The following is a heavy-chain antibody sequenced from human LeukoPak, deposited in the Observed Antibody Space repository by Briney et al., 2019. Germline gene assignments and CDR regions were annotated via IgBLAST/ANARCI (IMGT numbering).Heavy chain of an antibody. J-gene: IGHJ4*02. CDR2: ISGSGGST. V-gene: IGHV3-23*01. Sequence: GGSLRLSCAASGFTFSSYAMSWVRQAPGKGLEWVAAISGSGGSTYYADSVKGRFTISRDNSKNTLYLQMNSLRAEDTAVYYYANIAVAGSFDYWGQGTLVTVSS. D-gene: IGHD6-19*01. CDR3: ANIAVAGSFDY. CDR1: GFTFSSYA.